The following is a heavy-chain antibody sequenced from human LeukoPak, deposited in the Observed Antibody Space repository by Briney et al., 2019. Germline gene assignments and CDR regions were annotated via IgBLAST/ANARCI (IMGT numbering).Heavy chain of an antibody. CDR1: GGSFSGYY. D-gene: IGHD2-21*01. CDR2: IKHSGST. J-gene: IGHJ6*03. V-gene: IGHV4-34*01. CDR3: ARYSGFYYYSYMDV. Sequence: SETLSLTCAVYGGSFSGYYWSWIRQPPGKGLEWIGEIKHSGSTNYNPSLKGPVTLSVDTSKNQFSLKLSSVTAADTAVYYCARYSGFYYYSYMDVWGKGTTVTVSS.